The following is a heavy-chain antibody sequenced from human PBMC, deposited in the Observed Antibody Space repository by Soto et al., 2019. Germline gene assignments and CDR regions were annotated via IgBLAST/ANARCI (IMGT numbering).Heavy chain of an antibody. V-gene: IGHV4-59*08. J-gene: IGHJ6*03. CDR1: GGSISYYY. CDR2: VYYIVST. CDR3: SRHGSSTSTYYYMEV. Sequence: SETLSLTCTVSGGSISYYYWSWIRQPPGKGLEWIGYVYYIVSTNYNPSLKSRVTISVDTSKNQFSLKLRSVTAADTDVYYCSRHGSSTSTYYYMEVWGRRTPVTVSS. D-gene: IGHD2-2*01.